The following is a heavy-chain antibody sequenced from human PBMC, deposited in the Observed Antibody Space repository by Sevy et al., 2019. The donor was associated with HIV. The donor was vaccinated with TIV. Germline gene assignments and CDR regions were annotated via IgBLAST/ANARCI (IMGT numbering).Heavy chain of an antibody. Sequence: SETLSLTCIVSGDSISSSSYYWGWIRQPPGKGLEWIASISYSGNTYYNPSLKSRTTMSIDTSKNQFFLTLTSVTAPDAAVYYCARSNPYYDFWSGYMTSGYFDFWGPGTLVTAPQ. D-gene: IGHD3-3*01. J-gene: IGHJ4*02. CDR3: ARSNPYYDFWSGYMTSGYFDF. CDR2: ISYSGNT. V-gene: IGHV4-39*01. CDR1: GDSISSSSYY.